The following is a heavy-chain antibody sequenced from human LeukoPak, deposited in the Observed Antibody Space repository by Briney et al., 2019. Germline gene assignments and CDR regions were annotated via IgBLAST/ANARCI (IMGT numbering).Heavy chain of an antibody. CDR2: ISSSSSYI. CDR3: ARGYYGSGVMAGFYH. D-gene: IGHD3-10*01. V-gene: IGHV3-21*04. J-gene: IGHJ4*02. CDR1: GFTFSSYS. Sequence: GGSLRLSCAASGFTFSSYSMNWVRQAPGKGLEWVSSISSSSSYIYYADSVNGRFTISRDTSKNTVSLQMNSLRVEDTAVYYCARGYYGSGVMAGFYHWGQGTLVTVSS.